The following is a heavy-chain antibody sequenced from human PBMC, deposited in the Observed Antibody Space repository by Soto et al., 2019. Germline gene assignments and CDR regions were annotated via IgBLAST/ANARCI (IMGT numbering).Heavy chain of an antibody. CDR1: GYSFTSYW. CDR3: ASGVVGGYYYYGIDV. CDR2: IYPGDSDT. V-gene: IGHV5-51*01. Sequence: GESLKISCKGSGYSFTSYWIGWVRQMPGKGLEWMGIIYPGDSDTRYSPSFQGQVTISADKSISTAYLQWSSLKASDTAMYYCASGVVGGYYYYGIDVWGQGTTVTVSS. J-gene: IGHJ6*02. D-gene: IGHD3-10*01.